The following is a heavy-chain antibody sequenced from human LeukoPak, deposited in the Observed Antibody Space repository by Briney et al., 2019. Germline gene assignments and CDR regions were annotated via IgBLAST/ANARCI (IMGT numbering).Heavy chain of an antibody. V-gene: IGHV4-59*12. J-gene: IGHJ4*02. D-gene: IGHD4-23*01. Sequence: PSETLSLTCTVSGGSISSYYWSWIRQPPGKGLEWIGYIYCSESTNYNPSLKSRVTISVDTSKNQFSLKLSSVTAADTAVYYCSRGVTDTNWGQGTLVTVSS. CDR3: SRGVTDTN. CDR2: IYCSEST. CDR1: GGSISSYY.